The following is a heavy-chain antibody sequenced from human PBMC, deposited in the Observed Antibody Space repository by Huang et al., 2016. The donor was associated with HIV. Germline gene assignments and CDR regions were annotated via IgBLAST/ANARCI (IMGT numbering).Heavy chain of an antibody. CDR2: NRYDANNQ. Sequence: QVHLVESGGGVVQPGGSLRLSCAASGFTFNTFGMHWVRQAPGKGLEWVAVNRYDANNQYYADSVKGRFTISRDNSEDTLFLLMTTLRPDDTAIYYCAKDEKQFCRGGSCYSSNIDYWGQGALVTVSS. V-gene: IGHV3-30*02. CDR1: GFTFNTFG. J-gene: IGHJ4*02. CDR3: AKDEKQFCRGGSCYSSNIDY. D-gene: IGHD2-15*01.